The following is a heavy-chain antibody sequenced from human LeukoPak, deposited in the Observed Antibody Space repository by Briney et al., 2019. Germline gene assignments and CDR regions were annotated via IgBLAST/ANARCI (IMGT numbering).Heavy chain of an antibody. CDR3: ARGVVVVPAIGHPDY. Sequence: SETLSLTCTVSGGSISSGDYYWSWIRQPPGKGLEWIGYIYYSGSTYYNPSLKNRVTISVDTSKNQFSLKLSSVTAADTAVYYCARGVVVVPAIGHPDYWGQGTLVTVSS. CDR1: GGSISSGDYY. V-gene: IGHV4-30-4*08. J-gene: IGHJ4*02. D-gene: IGHD2-2*01. CDR2: IYYSGST.